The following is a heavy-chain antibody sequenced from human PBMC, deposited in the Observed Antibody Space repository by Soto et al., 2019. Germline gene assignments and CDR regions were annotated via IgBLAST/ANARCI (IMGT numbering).Heavy chain of an antibody. CDR2: IIPIFGTA. CDR3: ARDRLAGVVPAALDY. Sequence: SVKVSCKASGGTLSSYAISWVRQAPGQGLEWMGGIIPIFGTANYAQKFQGRVTITADESTSTAYMELSSLRSEDTAVYYCARDRLAGVVPAALDYWGQGTLVTV. V-gene: IGHV1-69*13. J-gene: IGHJ4*02. D-gene: IGHD2-2*01. CDR1: GGTLSSYA.